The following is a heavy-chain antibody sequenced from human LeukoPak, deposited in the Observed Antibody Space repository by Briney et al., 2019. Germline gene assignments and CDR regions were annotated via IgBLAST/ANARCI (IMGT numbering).Heavy chain of an antibody. J-gene: IGHJ6*02. CDR2: IIPILGIA. CDR3: ASRRDGYNSYYYYYGMDV. CDR1: GGTFSSYA. V-gene: IGHV1-69*04. D-gene: IGHD5-24*01. Sequence: ASVKVSCKASGGTFSSYAISWVRQAPGQGLEWMGRIIPILGIANYAQKFQGRVTITADKSTSTAYMELSSLRSEDTAVYYCASRRDGYNSYYYYYGMDVWGQGTTVTVSS.